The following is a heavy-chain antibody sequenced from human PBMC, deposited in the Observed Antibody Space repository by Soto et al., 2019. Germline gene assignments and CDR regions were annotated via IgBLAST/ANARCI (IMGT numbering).Heavy chain of an antibody. CDR3: AKGRYGDY. CDR1: GYAFTTYG. J-gene: IGHJ4*02. V-gene: IGHV1-18*01. CDR2: ISAHNGNT. Sequence: QVHLVQSGAEVKKPGASVKVSCKGSGYAFTTYGITWVRQAPGQGLEWMGWISAHNGNTNYAQKLQGRVTVTRDTSTCTADMELRSLRSADTAVYYCAKGRYGDYWAQGALVTVSS. D-gene: IGHD1-1*01.